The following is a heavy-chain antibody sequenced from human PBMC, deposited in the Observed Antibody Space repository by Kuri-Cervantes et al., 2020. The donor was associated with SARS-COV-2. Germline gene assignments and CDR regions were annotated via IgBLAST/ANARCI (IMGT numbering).Heavy chain of an antibody. D-gene: IGHD6-19*01. CDR3: ATGTTSGWYRRDFDF. CDR1: GFSFTDAW. V-gene: IGHV3-15*01. Sequence: GESLKISCVGTGFSFTDAWMSWVRQTPGKGLEWVGRFNSKAAGGTSVYAAPVQGRFTISRDDSRNTLYLQMNSLKTEDTGVYYCATGTTSGWYRRDFDFWGLGTLVTVSS. J-gene: IGHJ4*02. CDR2: FNSKAAGGTS.